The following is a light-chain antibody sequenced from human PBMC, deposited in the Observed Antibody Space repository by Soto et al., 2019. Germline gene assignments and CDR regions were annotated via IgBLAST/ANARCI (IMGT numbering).Light chain of an antibody. CDR1: SSDVGGYNY. V-gene: IGLV2-14*01. J-gene: IGLJ1*01. CDR3: SSYTSSSTLYV. CDR2: DVS. Sequence: QCVLTQPASVSGSPGQSITISCTGTSSDVGGYNYVSWYQQHPGKAPKLMIHDVSNRPSGVSNRFSGSKSGNTASLTISGLQAEDEADYYCSSYTSSSTLYVFGTGTKVTVL.